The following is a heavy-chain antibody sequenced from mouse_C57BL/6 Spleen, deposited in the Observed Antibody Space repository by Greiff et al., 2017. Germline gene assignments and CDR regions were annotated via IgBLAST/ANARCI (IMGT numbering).Heavy chain of an antibody. CDR1: GYAFSSSW. J-gene: IGHJ4*01. V-gene: IGHV1-82*01. D-gene: IGHD4-1*01. CDR3: ARGTGTRVDY. CDR2: IYPGDGDT. Sequence: VQLQQSGPELVKPGASVKISCKASGYAFSSSWMNWVKQRPGKGLEWIGRIYPGDGDTNYNGKFKGKATLTADKSYSTAYMQLSSLTSEDSAVYFCARGTGTRVDYWGQGTPVTVSS.